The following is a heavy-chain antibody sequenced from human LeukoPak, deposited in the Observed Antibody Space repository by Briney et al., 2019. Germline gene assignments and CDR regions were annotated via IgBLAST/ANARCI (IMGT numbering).Heavy chain of an antibody. D-gene: IGHD2-2*01. J-gene: IGHJ5*02. CDR2: IYYSGST. Sequence: SETLSLTCTVAGAPISSHYWSWIRKPPGKGLEWIGCIYYSGSTNYNPSLKSRVTISVDTSKNQFSLKLSSVTAADTAVYYCARGFSYHFDPWGQGTLVTVSS. CDR1: GAPISSHY. CDR3: ARGFSYHFDP. V-gene: IGHV4-59*11.